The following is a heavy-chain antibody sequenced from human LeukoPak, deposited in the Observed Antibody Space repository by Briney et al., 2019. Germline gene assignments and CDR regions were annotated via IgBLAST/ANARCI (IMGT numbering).Heavy chain of an antibody. CDR2: IYSDNT. CDR3: ARRAGAYSHPYDY. J-gene: IGHJ4*02. Sequence: GGTLRLSCAASGFAFSSYGMSWVRQAPGKGLEWVSFIYSDNTHYSDSVKGRFTISRDNSKNTLYLQMNSLRAEDTAVYYCARRAGAYSHPYDYWGQGTLVTVSS. D-gene: IGHD4/OR15-4a*01. CDR1: GFAFSSYG. V-gene: IGHV3-53*01.